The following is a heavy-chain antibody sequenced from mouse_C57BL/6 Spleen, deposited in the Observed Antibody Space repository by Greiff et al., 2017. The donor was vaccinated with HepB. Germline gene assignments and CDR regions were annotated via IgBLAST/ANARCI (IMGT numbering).Heavy chain of an antibody. CDR1: GYTFTSYW. J-gene: IGHJ4*01. CDR2: IDPSDSYT. D-gene: IGHD2-2*01. Sequence: QVQLQQPGAELVMPGASVKLSCKASGYTFTSYWMHWVKQRPGQGLEWIGEIDPSDSYTNYNQKFKGKSTLTVDKSSRTAYMQLSSLTSEDSAVYYCARSSGYDDAMDYWGQGTSVTVSS. V-gene: IGHV1-69*01. CDR3: ARSSGYDDAMDY.